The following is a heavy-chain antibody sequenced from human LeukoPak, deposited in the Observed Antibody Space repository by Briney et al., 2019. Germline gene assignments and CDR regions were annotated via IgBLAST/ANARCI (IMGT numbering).Heavy chain of an antibody. V-gene: IGHV1-69*05. D-gene: IGHD4-23*01. CDR3: ASGGPGISYNWFDP. CDR1: GGTFSSYA. J-gene: IGHJ5*02. Sequence: EASVKVSCKASGGTFSSYAISWVRQAPGQGLEWMGGIIPIFGTANYAQKFQGRVTITTDESTSTAYMELSSLRSEDTAVYYCASGGPGISYNWFDPWGQGTLVTVSS. CDR2: IIPIFGTA.